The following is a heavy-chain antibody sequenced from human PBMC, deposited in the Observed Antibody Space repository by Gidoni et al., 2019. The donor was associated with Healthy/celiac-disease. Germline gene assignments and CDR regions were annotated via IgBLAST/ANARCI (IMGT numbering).Heavy chain of an antibody. CDR2: IYPGDSDT. D-gene: IGHD2-8*02. CDR1: GYSFTSYW. J-gene: IGHJ3*02. CDR3: ARRKRKVLASGNAFDI. V-gene: IGHV5-51*01. Sequence: EVQLVQSGAEVKKPGESLKISCKGSGYSFTSYWIGWVRQMPGKGLEWMGIIYPGDSDTRYSPSFQGQVTISADKSISTAYLQWSSLKASDTAMYYCARRKRKVLASGNAFDIWGQGTMVTVSS.